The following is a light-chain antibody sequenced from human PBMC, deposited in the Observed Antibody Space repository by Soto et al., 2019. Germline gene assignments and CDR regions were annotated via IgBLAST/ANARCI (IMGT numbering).Light chain of an antibody. V-gene: IGLV2-23*02. CDR1: SSDVGGYHF. Sequence: QSALTQPASVSGSPGQSITISCTGTSSDVGGYHFVSWYQQHPGKAPKLMLSEVSKRPSGVSTRFSGSKSGNTASLTISGLQAEDEADYYCCSYAGSSTFVVFGGGTKVTVL. CDR2: EVS. J-gene: IGLJ2*01. CDR3: CSYAGSSTFVV.